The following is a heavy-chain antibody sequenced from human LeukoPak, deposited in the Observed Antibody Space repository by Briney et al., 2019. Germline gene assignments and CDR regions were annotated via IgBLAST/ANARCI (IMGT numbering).Heavy chain of an antibody. CDR1: GLTFDDYS. CDR2: ISWDGGST. V-gene: IGHV3-43*01. Sequence: GGSLRLSCAASGLTFDDYSMHWVRQAPGKGLEWVSFISWDGGSTHYADSVKGRFTISRDNSKNSLYLQMSSLRSEDTALYYCAKDLSTSGWILDYWGQGTLVTVSS. CDR3: AKDLSTSGWILDY. D-gene: IGHD6-19*01. J-gene: IGHJ4*02.